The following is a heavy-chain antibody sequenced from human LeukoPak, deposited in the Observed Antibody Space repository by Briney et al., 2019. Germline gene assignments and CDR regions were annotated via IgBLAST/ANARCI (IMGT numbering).Heavy chain of an antibody. CDR2: ISGSGGST. J-gene: IGHJ4*02. D-gene: IGHD3-22*01. CDR3: AKEGGYYYDSSEATFDY. Sequence: GSLRLSCAASGFTFSSYAMSWVRQAPGKGLEWVSAISGSGGSTYYADSVKGRFTISRDNSKNTLYLQMNSLRAEDTAVYYCAKEGGYYYDSSEATFDYWGQGTLVTVSS. V-gene: IGHV3-23*01. CDR1: GFTFSSYA.